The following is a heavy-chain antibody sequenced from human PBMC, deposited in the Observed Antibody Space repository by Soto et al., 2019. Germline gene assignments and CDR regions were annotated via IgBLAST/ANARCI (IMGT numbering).Heavy chain of an antibody. CDR2: IGTAGDA. D-gene: IGHD6-19*01. CDR1: GFTFSTYD. J-gene: IGHJ3*01. V-gene: IGHV3-13*01. CDR3: ARGDNSGWSAFDV. Sequence: PGGSLRLSCAASGFTFSTYDMHWVRQDTGKGLEWVSAIGTAGDAYYPDSVKGRFIISRDNAKSSLFLQMNSLRAGDTAVYYCARGDNSGWSAFDVWGQGTMVTVSS.